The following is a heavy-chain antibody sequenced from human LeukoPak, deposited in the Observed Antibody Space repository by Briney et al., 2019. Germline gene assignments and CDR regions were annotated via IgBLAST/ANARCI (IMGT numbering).Heavy chain of an antibody. CDR1: GYTFTGYY. J-gene: IGHJ5*02. CDR2: INPNSGGT. V-gene: IGHV1-2*02. D-gene: IGHD1-26*01. Sequence: GASVKVSCKASGYTFTGYYMHWVRQAPGQGLEWMGWINPNSGGTNYAQKFQGRVTMTRDTSISTAYMELSRLRSDDTAVYYCARGSGSYYGYNWFDPWGQGTLVTVSS. CDR3: ARGSGSYYGYNWFDP.